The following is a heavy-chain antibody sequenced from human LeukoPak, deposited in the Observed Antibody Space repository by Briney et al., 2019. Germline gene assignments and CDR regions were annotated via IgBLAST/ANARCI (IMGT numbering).Heavy chain of an antibody. J-gene: IGHJ4*02. V-gene: IGHV3-49*04. CDR1: GFTFGDYA. CDR2: IASETYGGTA. Sequence: PGGSLRLSCTASGFTFGDYALSWVRQAPGKGLEWVGFIASETYGGTAEYAASVKGRFTISRDDSKSIAYLQMNSLKTEDTAVYYCTRDQTPYYWGQGTLVTVSS. CDR3: TRDQTPYY.